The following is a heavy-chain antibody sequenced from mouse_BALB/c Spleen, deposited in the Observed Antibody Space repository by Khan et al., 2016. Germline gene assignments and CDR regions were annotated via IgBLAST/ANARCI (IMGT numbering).Heavy chain of an antibody. D-gene: IGHD1-1*01. CDR3: ARGNYYGSSSWFGY. V-gene: IGHV1-9*01. CDR1: GYTFSSYW. J-gene: IGHJ3*01. Sequence: VQLQESGAELMKPGASVKISCKATGYTFSSYWIEWVKQRPGHGLEWIAAILPGGGRTNYNEKFKGKATFTADTSSNTAFMQLSSLTSEDSAVYYCARGNYYGSSSWFGYWGQGTLVTVSA. CDR2: ILPGGGRT.